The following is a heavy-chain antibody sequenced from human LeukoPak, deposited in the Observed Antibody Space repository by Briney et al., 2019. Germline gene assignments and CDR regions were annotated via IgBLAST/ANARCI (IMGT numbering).Heavy chain of an antibody. D-gene: IGHD4-17*01. CDR1: GFTFATST. V-gene: IGHV1-58*02. Sequence: ASVKVSCKASGFTFATSTMQWVRQARGQRLEWMGWIVVGRGHTNYAQKFQQRVTITRDMSTSTAYIYLSSLTSEDTALYYCAATLTVTTGSTYYGMDIWGQGTTVTVSS. CDR3: AATLTVTTGSTYYGMDI. CDR2: IVVGRGHT. J-gene: IGHJ6*02.